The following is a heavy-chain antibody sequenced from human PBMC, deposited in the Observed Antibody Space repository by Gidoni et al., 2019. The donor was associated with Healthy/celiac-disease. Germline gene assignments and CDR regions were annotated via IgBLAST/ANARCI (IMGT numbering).Heavy chain of an antibody. V-gene: IGHV4-39*07. CDR2: IYYSGST. Sequence: GLTSPLATLSLTCTVSGGSISSSSYYWGWIRQPPGKGLEWIGSIYYSGSTYYNPSLKSRVTISVDTSKNQFSLKLSSVTAADTAVYYCARDSSLQSLSGATGSVDYWGQGTLVTVSS. CDR1: GGSISSSSYY. CDR3: ARDSSLQSLSGATGSVDY. D-gene: IGHD1-26*01. J-gene: IGHJ4*02.